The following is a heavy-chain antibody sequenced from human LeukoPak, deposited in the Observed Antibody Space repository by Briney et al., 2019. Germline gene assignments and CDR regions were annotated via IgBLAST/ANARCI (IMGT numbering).Heavy chain of an antibody. Sequence: PSETLSLTCAVYGGAFRDHQWSWIRQPPGKGLEWIGDVERRGHTNYNPSLRGRLTMSVDASKNQISLRLTSVTAADTAVYYCAKGLRQIWFGELNDAFDIWGQGTMVHVSS. J-gene: IGHJ3*02. V-gene: IGHV4-34*01. CDR2: VERRGHT. D-gene: IGHD3-10*01. CDR1: GGAFRDHQ. CDR3: AKGLRQIWFGELNDAFDI.